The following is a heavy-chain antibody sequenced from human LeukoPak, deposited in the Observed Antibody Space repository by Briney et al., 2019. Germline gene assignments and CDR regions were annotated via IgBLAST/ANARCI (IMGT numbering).Heavy chain of an antibody. CDR2: IYYSGST. CDR3: ARVYCSSTSCYSGAFDI. Sequence: SETLSLTRTVSGGSISGSSYYWGWIRQPPGKGLEWIGSIYYSGSTYYNPSLKSRVTISVDTSKNQFSLKLSSVTAADTAVYYCARVYCSSTSCYSGAFDIWSQGTIVTVSS. CDR1: GGSISGSSYY. V-gene: IGHV4-39*07. D-gene: IGHD2-2*02. J-gene: IGHJ3*02.